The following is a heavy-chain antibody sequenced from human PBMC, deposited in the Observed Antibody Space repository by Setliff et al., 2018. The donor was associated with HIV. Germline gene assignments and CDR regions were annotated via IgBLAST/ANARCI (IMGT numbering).Heavy chain of an antibody. CDR1: GGSFSAYY. Sequence: PSETLSLTCAVYGGSFSAYYWSWIRQTPGEGLEWIGEINHSGGTNYNPSLKSRVTMSVDTSKNQFSLKLSSVTAADTAVFYCARGGYSYGFGRHRAYFQYWGQGTQVTVSS. V-gene: IGHV4-34*01. CDR2: INHSGGT. D-gene: IGHD5-18*01. J-gene: IGHJ1*01. CDR3: ARGGYSYGFGRHRAYFQY.